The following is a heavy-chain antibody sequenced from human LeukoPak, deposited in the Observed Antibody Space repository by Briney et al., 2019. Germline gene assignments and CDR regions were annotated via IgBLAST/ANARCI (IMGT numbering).Heavy chain of an antibody. D-gene: IGHD3-9*01. CDR2: IFDTGST. V-gene: IGHV4-39*01. Sequence: PAETLSLTCSVSGGSISSNTHYWGWIRQPPGKGLEWIGSIFDTGSTYYNPSLKSRVTVSVDTSKNQFSLRLRSVTASDTAVYYCARTYYDILTGYPGAFDMWGQGTMVTVSS. J-gene: IGHJ3*02. CDR1: GGSISSNTHY. CDR3: ARTYYDILTGYPGAFDM.